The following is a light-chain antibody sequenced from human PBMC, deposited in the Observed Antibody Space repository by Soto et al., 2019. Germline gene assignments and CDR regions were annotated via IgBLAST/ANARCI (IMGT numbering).Light chain of an antibody. Sequence: EIVLTQSPGTLSLSPGERATLSCRASQSVSSSYLAWYQQKPGQAPRLLIYGASSRATGIPDRFSGSRSGTDFPLTISRLEPKDFEVYYCQQYGSSLVTFGPRTKVDIK. CDR2: GAS. V-gene: IGKV3-20*01. CDR3: QQYGSSLVT. CDR1: QSVSSSY. J-gene: IGKJ3*01.